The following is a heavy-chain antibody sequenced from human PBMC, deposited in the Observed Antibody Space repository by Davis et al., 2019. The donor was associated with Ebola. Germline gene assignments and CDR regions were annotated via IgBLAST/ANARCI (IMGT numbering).Heavy chain of an antibody. D-gene: IGHD3-10*01. J-gene: IGHJ4*02. CDR1: GGSISSSSYY. V-gene: IGHV4-39*01. CDR2: IYYSGST. CDR3: ASLLTYYYGSGTYSSPYYFDY. Sequence: SETLSLTCTVSGGSISSSSYYWGWIRQPPGKGLEWIGGIYYSGSTYNNPSLKSRVTISVDTSKSQFALKLSSVTAADTAVYYCASLLTYYYGSGTYSSPYYFDYWGQGTLVTVSS.